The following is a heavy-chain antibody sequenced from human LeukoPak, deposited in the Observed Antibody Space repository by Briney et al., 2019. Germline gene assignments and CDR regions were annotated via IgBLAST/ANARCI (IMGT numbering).Heavy chain of an antibody. Sequence: GGSLRLSCAASGFTFSSYGMHWVRQAPGKGLEWVAVITYDGSNKYYADFVKGRFTISRDNSKNTLYLQMNSLRAEDTAVYYCAKVKYYYDSSGYFLDYWGQGTLVTVSS. D-gene: IGHD3-22*01. CDR3: AKVKYYYDSSGYFLDY. CDR2: ITYDGSNK. J-gene: IGHJ4*02. V-gene: IGHV3-30*18. CDR1: GFTFSSYG.